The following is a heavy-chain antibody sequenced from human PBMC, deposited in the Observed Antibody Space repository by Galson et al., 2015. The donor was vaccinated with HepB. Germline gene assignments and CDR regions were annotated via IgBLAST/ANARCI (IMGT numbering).Heavy chain of an antibody. V-gene: IGHV7-4-1*02. J-gene: IGHJ6*03. CDR2: MNTNTGKT. CDR3: ARSPLRFLDWLPYYDYYYMDV. CDR1: GYTFTDYV. D-gene: IGHD3-3*01. Sequence: SCKASGYTFTDYVVNWVRQAPGQGLEWMGWMNTNTGKTTYAPGFAGRFVFSLDTSFTTAYLRISSLETDDTAVYYCARSPLRFLDWLPYYDYYYMDVWGDESTVTVSS.